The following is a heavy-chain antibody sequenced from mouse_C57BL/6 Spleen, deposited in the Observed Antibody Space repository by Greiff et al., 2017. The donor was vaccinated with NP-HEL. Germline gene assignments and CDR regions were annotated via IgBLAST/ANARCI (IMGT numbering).Heavy chain of an antibody. CDR2: IDPSDSYT. CDR3: ARGGLLRDYAMEY. D-gene: IGHD1-1*01. V-gene: IGHV1-69*01. CDR1: GYTFTSYW. J-gene: IGHJ4*01. Sequence: QVQLQQPGAELVMPGASVKLSCKASGYTFTSYWMHWVKQRPGQGLEWIGEIDPSDSYTNYNQKFKGKSTLTVDKSSSTAYMQLSSLTSEDSAVYYCARGGLLRDYAMEYWGQGASVTVAS.